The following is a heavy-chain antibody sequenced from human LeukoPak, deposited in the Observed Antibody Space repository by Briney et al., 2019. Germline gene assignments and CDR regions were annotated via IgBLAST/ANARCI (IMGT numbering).Heavy chain of an antibody. CDR3: ARQDYYGSGSYMWDNCFDP. D-gene: IGHD3-10*01. CDR1: GYSFTSYW. V-gene: IGHV5-51*01. Sequence: GESLKISCKGSGYSFTSYWIGWVRQMPGKGLGWMGIIYPGDSDTRYSPSFQGQVTISADKSISTAYLQWSSLKASDTAMYYCARQDYYGSGSYMWDNCFDPWGQGTLVTVSS. J-gene: IGHJ5*02. CDR2: IYPGDSDT.